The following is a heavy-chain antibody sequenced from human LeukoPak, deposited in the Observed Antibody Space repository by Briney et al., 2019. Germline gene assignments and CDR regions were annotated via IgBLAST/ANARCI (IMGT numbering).Heavy chain of an antibody. J-gene: IGHJ5*02. D-gene: IGHD6-6*01. CDR2: ISSSGSTI. Sequence: GGSLRLSCAASGFTFSDYYMSWIRQAPGKGLEWVSYISSSGSTIYYADSVKGRFTISRDNAKSSLYLQMNSLRAEDTAVYYCARDVGIAARQDWFDPWDQGTLVTVSS. V-gene: IGHV3-11*01. CDR3: ARDVGIAARQDWFDP. CDR1: GFTFSDYY.